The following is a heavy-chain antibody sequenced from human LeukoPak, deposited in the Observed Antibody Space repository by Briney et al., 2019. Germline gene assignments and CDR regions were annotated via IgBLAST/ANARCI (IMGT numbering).Heavy chain of an antibody. CDR1: GFTVSSNY. CDR2: IYSGGST. D-gene: IGHD1-26*01. CDR3: LSGLSGSHSAGGLDY. Sequence: GGSLRLSCAASGFTVSSNYMSWVRQAPGKGLEWVSVIYSGGSTYYADSVKGRFTISRDNSKNTLYLQMNSLRAEDTAVYYCLSGLSGSHSAGGLDYWGQGTLVTVSS. V-gene: IGHV3-53*01. J-gene: IGHJ4*02.